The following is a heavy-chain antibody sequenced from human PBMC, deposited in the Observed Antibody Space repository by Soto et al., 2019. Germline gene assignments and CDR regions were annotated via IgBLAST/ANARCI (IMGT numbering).Heavy chain of an antibody. J-gene: IGHJ6*04. D-gene: IGHD3-9*01. V-gene: IGHV5-10-1*01. CDR2: IDPSDSYT. CDR1: GYSFTIYW. CDR3: ILTAYPSYGMDV. Sequence: PGESLKISCQCSGYSFTIYWISWVRQMPGKGLDWMGRIDPSDSYTNYSPSFQGHVTISADKSIRTAYLQWSSLKAWDTAMYYCILTAYPSYGMDVCGKVTTLTFSS.